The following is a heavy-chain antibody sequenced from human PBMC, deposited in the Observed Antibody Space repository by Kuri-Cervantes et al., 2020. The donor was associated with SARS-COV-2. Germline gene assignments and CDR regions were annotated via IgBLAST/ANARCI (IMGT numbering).Heavy chain of an antibody. V-gene: IGHV3-48*03. CDR2: ISSSGSTI. J-gene: IGHJ5*02. CDR3: ARGRAATNWLDP. D-gene: IGHD6-13*01. CDR1: GFTFSSYE. Sequence: GGSLRLSCAASGFTFSSYEMNWVRQAPGKGLEWVSYISSSGSTIYYADSVKGRFTISRDNAKNSLYLQMNSLRAEGTAVYYCARGRAATNWLDPWGQGTLVTVSS.